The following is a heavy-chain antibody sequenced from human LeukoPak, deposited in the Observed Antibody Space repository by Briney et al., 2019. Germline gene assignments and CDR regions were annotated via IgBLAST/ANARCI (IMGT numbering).Heavy chain of an antibody. D-gene: IGHD6-19*01. V-gene: IGHV4-59*08. J-gene: IGHJ4*02. CDR1: GGSISSYY. Sequence: SETLSLTCTVSGGSISSYYWSWIRQPPGKGLEWIGYIYYSGSTNYNPSHKSRVTISVDTPKNQFSLKLSSVTAADTAVYYCAGGAVAGFDYWGQGTLVTVSS. CDR2: IYYSGST. CDR3: AGGAVAGFDY.